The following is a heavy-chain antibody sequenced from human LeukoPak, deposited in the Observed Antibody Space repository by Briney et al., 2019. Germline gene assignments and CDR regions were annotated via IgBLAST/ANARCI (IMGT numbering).Heavy chain of an antibody. CDR2: ISNSGYTT. J-gene: IGHJ4*02. D-gene: IGHD2-2*01. CDR1: GFTFSSYS. CDR3: ARSVCSYTTCHPSVSGLGYFDC. V-gene: IGHV3-21*04. Sequence: PGGSLRLSCAASGFTFSSYSMNWVRQAPGKGLEWVSSISNSGYTTYYADSVKGRFTISRDNAKNSLYLQMNSLRAEDTAVYYCARSVCSYTTCHPSVSGLGYFDCWGQGTLVTVSS.